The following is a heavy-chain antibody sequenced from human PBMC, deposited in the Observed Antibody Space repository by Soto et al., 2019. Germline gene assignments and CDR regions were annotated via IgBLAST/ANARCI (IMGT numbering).Heavy chain of an antibody. CDR2: IYHSGST. Sequence: PSETLSLTCTVSGGSISSGAYYWSWIRQHPGKGLEWIGYIYHSGSTYYNPSLKSRVTISVDTSKNQFSLKLSSVTAADTAVYYCAIYDSSGSRGFQHWGQGTLVTVSS. D-gene: IGHD3-22*01. CDR1: GGSISSGAYY. V-gene: IGHV4-31*03. J-gene: IGHJ1*01. CDR3: AIYDSSGSRGFQH.